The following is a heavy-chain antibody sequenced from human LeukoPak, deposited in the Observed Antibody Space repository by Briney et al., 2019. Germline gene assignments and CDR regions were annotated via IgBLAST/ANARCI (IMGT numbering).Heavy chain of an antibody. D-gene: IGHD1-26*01. V-gene: IGHV5-51*01. Sequence: GESLKISCKGSGYSFTSYWIGWVRQMPGKGLEGMGIIYPGDSDTRYSPSFQGQVTISVDKPISTAYLQWSSLKASDTAMYYGARQPYSGSSRGPFDYWGQGTLVTVSS. CDR3: ARQPYSGSSRGPFDY. CDR1: GYSFTSYW. J-gene: IGHJ4*02. CDR2: IYPGDSDT.